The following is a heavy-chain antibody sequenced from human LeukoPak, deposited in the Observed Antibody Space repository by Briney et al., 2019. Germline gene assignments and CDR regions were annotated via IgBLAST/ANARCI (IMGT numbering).Heavy chain of an antibody. D-gene: IGHD6-19*01. J-gene: IGHJ5*02. CDR1: GFTFSDYW. V-gene: IGHV3-7*01. CDR3: ARARQWLGVRNWFDP. CDR2: IKYDGSEK. Sequence: GGSLRLSCAASGFTFSDYWMTWVRQAPGKGLEWVANIKYDGSEKYYVDSLRGRFTISRDNAENSLYLQMNSLRGEDTAVYYCARARQWLGVRNWFDPWGQGTLVTVSS.